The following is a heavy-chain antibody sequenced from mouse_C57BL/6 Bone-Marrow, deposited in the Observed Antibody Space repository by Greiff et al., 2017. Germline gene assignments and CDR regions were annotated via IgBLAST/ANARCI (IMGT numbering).Heavy chain of an antibody. CDR3: TKPYYGKAKED. J-gene: IGHJ4*01. V-gene: IGHV1-5*01. CDR2: IYPGNSET. D-gene: IGHD1-1*01. Sequence: VQLKESGTVLARPGASVKMSCKTSGYTFTSYWMHWVKQRPGQGLEWIGAIYPGNSETSYNQKFKGKAKLTAVTSANTAYMELSNLTNEDATVYYCTKPYYGKAKEDWGQGTAVTVSS. CDR1: GYTFTSYW.